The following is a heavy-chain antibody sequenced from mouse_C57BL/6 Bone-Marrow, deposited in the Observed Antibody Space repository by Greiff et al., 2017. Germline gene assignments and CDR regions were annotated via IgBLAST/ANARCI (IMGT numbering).Heavy chain of an antibody. V-gene: IGHV1-42*01. Sequence: EVQVVESGPELVKPGASVKISCKASGYPFTGYYMNWVKQSPEKSLEWIGEINPSTGGTTYNQKFKAKATLTVDKSSSTAYMQLKSLTSEDSAVYYCAREDYYSNYFDYWGQGTTLTVSS. CDR3: AREDYYSNYFDY. D-gene: IGHD2-5*01. J-gene: IGHJ2*01. CDR2: INPSTGGT. CDR1: GYPFTGYY.